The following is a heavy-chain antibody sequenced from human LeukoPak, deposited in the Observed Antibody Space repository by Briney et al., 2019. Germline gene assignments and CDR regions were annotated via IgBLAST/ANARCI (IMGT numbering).Heavy chain of an antibody. Sequence: PGGSLRLSCATSGFTFSSYGMNWVRQAPGKGLEWVAYIRYDRSNQYYVDSVKGRFTISRDNSKNTLYLQRNSLRLEDTAVYYCVKFGAGILSDYWGQGTLVTVSS. CDR1: GFTFSSYG. CDR2: IRYDRSNQ. V-gene: IGHV3-30*02. D-gene: IGHD3-10*01. CDR3: VKFGAGILSDY. J-gene: IGHJ4*02.